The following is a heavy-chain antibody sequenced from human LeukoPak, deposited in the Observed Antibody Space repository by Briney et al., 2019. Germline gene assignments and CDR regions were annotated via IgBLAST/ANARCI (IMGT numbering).Heavy chain of an antibody. Sequence: GGSLRLSCAVSGFTFSTKSMTWVRQAPGKGLEWVGRIKSNTDGGTTDYAAPVKGRFTISRDDSKNTLNLQMNSLKTEDTAVYYCTTFYYYGSGSYLGYWGQGTLVTVSS. CDR2: IKSNTDGGTT. CDR3: TTFYYYGSGSYLGY. V-gene: IGHV3-15*01. CDR1: GFTFSTKS. J-gene: IGHJ4*02. D-gene: IGHD3-10*01.